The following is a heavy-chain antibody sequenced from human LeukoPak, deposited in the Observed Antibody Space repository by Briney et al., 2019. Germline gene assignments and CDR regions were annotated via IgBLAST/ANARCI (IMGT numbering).Heavy chain of an antibody. CDR3: ARRYEGGAYYNY. V-gene: IGHV4-39*01. CDR2: IYYSASA. D-gene: IGHD3-22*01. J-gene: IGHJ4*02. Sequence: SETLSLTCTVSGGSISSNTYNWGWIRQPPGKGLEWIGTIYYSASAHYNPSLKSRVTISVDTSKNQFSLRLTSVTAADTAVYYCARRYEGGAYYNYWGQGTLVTVSS. CDR1: GGSISSNTYN.